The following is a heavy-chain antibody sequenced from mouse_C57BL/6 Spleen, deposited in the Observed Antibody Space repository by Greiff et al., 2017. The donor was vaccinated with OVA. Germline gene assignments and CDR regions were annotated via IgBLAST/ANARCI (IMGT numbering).Heavy chain of an antibody. CDR3: ARGGDDGYFAY. J-gene: IGHJ3*01. D-gene: IGHD2-3*01. Sequence: EVMLVESGGGLVKPGGSLKLSCAASGFTFSDYGMHWVRQAPEKGLEWVAYISSGSSTIYYADTVKGRFTISRDNAKNTLFLQMTSLRSEDTAMYYCARGGDDGYFAYWGQGTLVTVSA. CDR2: ISSGSSTI. CDR1: GFTFSDYG. V-gene: IGHV5-17*01.